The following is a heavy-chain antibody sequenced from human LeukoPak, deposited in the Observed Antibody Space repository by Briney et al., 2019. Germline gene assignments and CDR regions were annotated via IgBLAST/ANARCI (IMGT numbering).Heavy chain of an antibody. Sequence: PSETLSLTCTVSGGSISNYYWTWLRQPPGKGLEWIGYIYLNEYTKYTPSLQSRVTISVDTSKSQVSLKLSSVTAADTAVYYCARGENSGSYYFQYYYYYYMDVWGKGTTVTISS. D-gene: IGHD3-10*01. V-gene: IGHV4-59*01. CDR1: GGSISNYY. J-gene: IGHJ6*03. CDR3: ARGENSGSYYFQYYYYYYMDV. CDR2: IYLNEYT.